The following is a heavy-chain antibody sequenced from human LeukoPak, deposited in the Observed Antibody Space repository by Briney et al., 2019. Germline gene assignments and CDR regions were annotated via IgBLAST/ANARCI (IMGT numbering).Heavy chain of an antibody. J-gene: IGHJ4*02. Sequence: GGSLRLSCAASGFTVSSYYMSWVRQAPGKGLECVSVIYSDGGTYYAASAKGRFTIIRSNSTNTLYLQMKSMSAEDTAVAYYARDAFVGYCSSLLDYWSPGTLVTVSS. CDR1: GFTVSSYY. CDR2: IYSDGGT. D-gene: IGHD6-13*01. V-gene: IGHV3-66*02. CDR3: ARDAFVGYCSSLLDY.